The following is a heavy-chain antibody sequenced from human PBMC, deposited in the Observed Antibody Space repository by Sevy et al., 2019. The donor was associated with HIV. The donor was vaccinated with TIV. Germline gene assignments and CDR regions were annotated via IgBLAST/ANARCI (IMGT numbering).Heavy chain of an antibody. J-gene: IGHJ4*02. CDR1: DYTFSTQV. CDR2: ISAYNRNT. V-gene: IGHV1-18*01. Sequence: ASVKVSCKASDYTFSTQVFNWVRQAPGEGLEWMGWISAYNRNTEYAQKFQGRVTMTTDTSTSTAYMELRSLTSDDTAVYYCARDWAPGYYYDATGVKRDYCFDYWGQGTLVTVSS. D-gene: IGHD3-22*01. CDR3: ARDWAPGYYYDATGVKRDYCFDY.